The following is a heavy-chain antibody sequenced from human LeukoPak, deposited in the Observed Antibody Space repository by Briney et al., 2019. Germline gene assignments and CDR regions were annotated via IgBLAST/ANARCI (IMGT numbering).Heavy chain of an antibody. V-gene: IGHV3-30*03. D-gene: IGHD1-26*01. Sequence: GGSLRLSCAASGFTFSTSGMHWVRQAPGKGLEWVALISYDGSNKYYADSVKGRFTISRDNSKNTLYLQMNSLRAEDTAVYYCARAKRSYQDYYYYYGMDVWGQGTTVTVSS. J-gene: IGHJ6*02. CDR3: ARAKRSYQDYYYYYGMDV. CDR2: ISYDGSNK. CDR1: GFTFSTSG.